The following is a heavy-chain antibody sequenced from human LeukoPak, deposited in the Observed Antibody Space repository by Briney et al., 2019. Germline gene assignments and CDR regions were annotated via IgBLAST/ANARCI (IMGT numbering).Heavy chain of an antibody. V-gene: IGHV3-23*01. CDR2: ISGSGGST. J-gene: IGHJ4*02. Sequence: GGSLRLSCAASGFTFSSYAMSWVRQAPGKGLEWVSAISGSGGSTYYADSVKGRFTISRDNSKNTLYLQMNSLRAEDTAVYYCAKLAIAVAGTPLSYFDYWGQGTLVTVSS. D-gene: IGHD6-19*01. CDR3: AKLAIAVAGTPLSYFDY. CDR1: GFTFSSYA.